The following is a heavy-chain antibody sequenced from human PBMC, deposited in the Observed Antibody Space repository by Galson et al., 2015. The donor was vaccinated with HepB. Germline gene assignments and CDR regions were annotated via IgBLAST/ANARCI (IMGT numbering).Heavy chain of an antibody. D-gene: IGHD1-14*01. V-gene: IGHV3-30*18. J-gene: IGHJ6*02. CDR1: GFTFSSYG. Sequence: SLRLSCAASGFTFSSYGMHWVRQAPGKGLEWVAVISYDGSNKYYADSVKGRFTISRDNSKNTLYLQMNSLRAEDTAVYYCAKDFTPEKGPDGMDVWGQGTTVTVSS. CDR2: ISYDGSNK. CDR3: AKDFTPEKGPDGMDV.